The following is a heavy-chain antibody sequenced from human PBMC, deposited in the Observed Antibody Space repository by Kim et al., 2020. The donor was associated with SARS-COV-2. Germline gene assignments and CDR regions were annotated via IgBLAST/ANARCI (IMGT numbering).Heavy chain of an antibody. J-gene: IGHJ6*02. CDR2: INSDGSFT. D-gene: IGHD2-2*01. V-gene: IGHV3-74*01. CDR1: GFTFSTYW. CDR3: ARASSTSSPCYCMDV. Sequence: GGSLRLSCAASGFTFSTYWMYWVRQAPGKGLVWVSRINSDGSFTNYADSVKGRFTISRDNAKNTLYLQMNSLRAEDTAVYYCARASSTSSPCYCMDVWGQGTTVTVSS.